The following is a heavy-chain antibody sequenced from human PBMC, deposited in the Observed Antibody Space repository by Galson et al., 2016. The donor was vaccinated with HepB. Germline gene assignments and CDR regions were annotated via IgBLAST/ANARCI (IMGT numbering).Heavy chain of an antibody. CDR3: ERDRYFGSGPRFDH. CDR1: GYTFYTSG. Sequence: SVKVSCKASGYTFYTSGISWVRQAPGQGLEWLGWISGHNGDTKNAQKFQGRLTMTTDSSTSTAYMHLRSLRADDAAVYYCERDRYFGSGPRFDHWGQGTVISASS. CDR2: ISGHNGDT. V-gene: IGHV1-18*01. J-gene: IGHJ4*02. D-gene: IGHD3-10*01.